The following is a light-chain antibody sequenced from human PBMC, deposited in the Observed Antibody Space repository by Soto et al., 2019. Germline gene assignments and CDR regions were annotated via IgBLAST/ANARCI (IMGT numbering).Light chain of an antibody. CDR2: DVS. CDR3: TSYTARRLYV. CDR1: SSDVGGYDY. Sequence: QSALTQPAAVSGSPGQSISISCTGTSSDVGGYDYVSWYQQHPGKAPKLLIYDVSNRPSGVSTRFSGSKSGNTASLTISGLQAEDEGDYYCTSYTARRLYVFGSGTTATVL. J-gene: IGLJ1*01. V-gene: IGLV2-14*03.